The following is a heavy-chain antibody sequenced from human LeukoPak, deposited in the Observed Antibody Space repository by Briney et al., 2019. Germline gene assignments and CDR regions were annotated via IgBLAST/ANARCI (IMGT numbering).Heavy chain of an antibody. CDR2: INHSGST. Sequence: RTSETLSLTCAVSGGSISSHYWSWIRQPPGKGLEWIGEINHSGSTNYNPSLKSRVTISVDTSKNQFSLKLSSVTAADTAVYYCARVGTYSSGWYDLDPWGQGTLVTVSS. V-gene: IGHV4-34*01. J-gene: IGHJ5*02. D-gene: IGHD6-19*01. CDR1: GGSISSHY. CDR3: ARVGTYSSGWYDLDP.